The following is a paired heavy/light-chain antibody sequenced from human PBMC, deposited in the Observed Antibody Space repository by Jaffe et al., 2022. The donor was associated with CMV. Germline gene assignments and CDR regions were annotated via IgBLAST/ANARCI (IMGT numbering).Heavy chain of an antibody. V-gene: IGHV3-64D*06. J-gene: IGHJ4*02. CDR3: VKDLRITMIVVVIRGPGGFDY. CDR1: GFTFSSYA. Sequence: EVQLVESGGGLVQPGGSLRLSCSASGFTFSSYAMHWVRQAPGKGLEYVSAISSNGGSTYYADSVKGRFTISRDNSKNTLYLQMSSLRAEDTAVYYCVKDLRITMIVVVIRGPGGFDYWGQGTLVTVSS. D-gene: IGHD3-22*01. CDR2: ISSNGGST.
Light chain of an antibody. Sequence: DIVMTQTPLSLSVTPGQPASISCKSSQSLLHSDGKTYLYWYLQKPGQSPQLLIYEVSSRFSGVPDRFSGSGSGTDFTLKISRVEAEDVGVYYCMQGIHLKTFGQGTKVEIK. J-gene: IGKJ1*01. CDR1: QSLLHSDGKTY. V-gene: IGKV2-29*02. CDR2: EVS. CDR3: MQGIHLKT.